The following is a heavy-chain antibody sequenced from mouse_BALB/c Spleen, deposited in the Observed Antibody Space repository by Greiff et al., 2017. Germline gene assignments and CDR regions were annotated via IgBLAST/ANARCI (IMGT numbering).Heavy chain of an antibody. CDR3: ARAGTLYYRSTMDY. CDR2: ISSGGSYT. CDR1: GFTFSSYA. D-gene: IGHD2-14*01. J-gene: IGHJ4*01. Sequence: EVHLVESGRGLVKPGGSLKLSCAASGFTFSSYAMSWVRQSPEKRLEWVAEISSGGSYTYYPDTVTGRFTISRDNAKNTLYLEMSSLRSEDTAMYYCARAGTLYYRSTMDYWGQGTSVTVSS. V-gene: IGHV5-9-4*01.